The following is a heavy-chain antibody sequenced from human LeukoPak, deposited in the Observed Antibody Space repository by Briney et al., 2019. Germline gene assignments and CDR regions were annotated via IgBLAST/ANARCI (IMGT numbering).Heavy chain of an antibody. CDR1: GYSFTSYG. V-gene: IGHV1-18*01. D-gene: IGHD3-22*01. CDR3: ARDGYYRHFDY. J-gene: IGHJ4*02. Sequence: ASVKVSCKASGYSFTSYGVIWVRQAPGQGLKWRGWISTDNGDTKFAQKFQGRVTLTTDTSTSTGDMELRSLRSDDTAVYYCARDGYYRHFDYWGQGTLVTVSS. CDR2: ISTDNGDT.